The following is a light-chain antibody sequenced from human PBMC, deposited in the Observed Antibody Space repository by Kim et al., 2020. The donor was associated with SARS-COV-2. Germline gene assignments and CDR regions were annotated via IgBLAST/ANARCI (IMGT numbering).Light chain of an antibody. CDR1: QSINRW. J-gene: IGKJ2*01. CDR3: QQYDTYPYT. CDR2: KAS. V-gene: IGKV1-5*03. Sequence: DIQMTQSPSSLSTSVGDRVTITCRASQSINRWLAWYQQKPGKAPKVLIYKASNLESGVPSRFTGSGSGTEFTLTISSLQPDDFATYYCQQYDTYPYTFGQGTKLEI.